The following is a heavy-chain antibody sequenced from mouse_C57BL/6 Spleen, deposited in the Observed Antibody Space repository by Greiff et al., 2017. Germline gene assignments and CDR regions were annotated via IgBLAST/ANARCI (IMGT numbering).Heavy chain of an antibody. V-gene: IGHV5-4*03. J-gene: IGHJ2*01. CDR2: ISDGGSYT. CDR3: ARGGEYYFDY. Sequence: EVKLMESGGGLVKPGGSLKLSCAASGFTFSSYAMSWVRQTPEKRLEWVATISDGGSYTYYPDNVKGRVTISRDNAKNNLYLQMSQLKSEDTAMYYCARGGEYYFDYGGQGTTRTVSS. CDR1: GFTFSSYA.